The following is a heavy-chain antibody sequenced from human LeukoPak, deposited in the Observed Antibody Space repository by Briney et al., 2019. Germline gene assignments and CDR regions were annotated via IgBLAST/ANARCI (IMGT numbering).Heavy chain of an antibody. CDR3: ATRKCSISACRASSYRCMDD. CDR1: GFTFSSYW. J-gene: IGHJ6*03. CDR2: IKEDGGEA. Sequence: PGGSLRLSCETPGFTFSSYWMTWVRQAPGKGLEWVANIKEDGGEAYYVGSVKGRFTVPRDNAKNSLYLQMNSLRVEDTAIYYCATRKCSISACRASSYRCMDDWGKGTTVTVSS. V-gene: IGHV3-7*01. D-gene: IGHD2-2*01.